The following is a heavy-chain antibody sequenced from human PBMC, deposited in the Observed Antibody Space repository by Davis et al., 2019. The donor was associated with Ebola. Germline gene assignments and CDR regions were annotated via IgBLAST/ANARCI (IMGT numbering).Heavy chain of an antibody. CDR3: ARSSIAARPGYYYGMDV. CDR1: GFNFRSYG. J-gene: IGHJ6*02. V-gene: IGHV3-33*01. Sequence: GGSLRLSCAASGFNFRSYGMHWVRQAPDKGLEWVAVIWYDGSRKYYGDSVKGRFTISRDNSNNLLYLQMNSLRAEDTAVYYCARSSIAARPGYYYGMDVWGQGTTVTVSS. D-gene: IGHD6-6*01. CDR2: IWYDGSRK.